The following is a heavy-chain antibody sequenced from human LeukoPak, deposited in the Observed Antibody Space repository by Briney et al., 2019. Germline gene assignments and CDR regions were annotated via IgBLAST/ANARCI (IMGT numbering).Heavy chain of an antibody. D-gene: IGHD3-22*01. CDR2: ISVHSGHT. J-gene: IGHJ3*02. Sequence: ASVKVSCKASGYTXTSYGISGVRQAPGQGLEWMGRISVHSGHTNYVQKFQDRVTMTTDTSTSTAYMELRSLGSGDTAVYYCAPSLYYYDSTDSGGAFDIWGQGTMVTVSS. CDR3: APSLYYYDSTDSGGAFDI. V-gene: IGHV1-18*01. CDR1: GYTXTSYG.